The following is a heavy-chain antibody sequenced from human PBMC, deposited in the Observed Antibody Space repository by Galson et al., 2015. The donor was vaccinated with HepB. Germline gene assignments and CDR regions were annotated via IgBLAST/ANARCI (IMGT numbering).Heavy chain of an antibody. CDR2: ISGSGGST. CDR1: GFTFSSYA. Sequence: SLRLSCAASGFTFSSYAMSWVRQAPGKGLEWVSVISGSGGSTYYADSVKGRFTISRDNPKNTLYLQMNSLRAEDTAVYYCAKAGAYYAGPGGNWFDPWGQGTLVTVSS. D-gene: IGHD2-2*01. CDR3: AKAGAYYAGPGGNWFDP. V-gene: IGHV3-23*01. J-gene: IGHJ5*02.